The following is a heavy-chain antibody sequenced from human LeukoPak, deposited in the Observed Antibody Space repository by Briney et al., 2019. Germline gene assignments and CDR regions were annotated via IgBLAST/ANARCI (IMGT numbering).Heavy chain of an antibody. CDR1: GNYW. CDR3: VSFYETY. Sequence: GGSLRPSCAASGNYWMHWVRQAPGKGLVWVSHINSDGSWTSYADSVKGRFTISKDNAKNTVYLQMNNLRAEDTAVYYCVSFYETYWGRGTLVTVSS. CDR2: INSDGSWT. J-gene: IGHJ4*02. D-gene: IGHD2-2*01. V-gene: IGHV3-74*01.